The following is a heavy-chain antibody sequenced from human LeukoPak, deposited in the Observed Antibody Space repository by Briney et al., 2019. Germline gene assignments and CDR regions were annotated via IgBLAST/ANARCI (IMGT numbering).Heavy chain of an antibody. CDR2: IYYSGSTT. CDR3: ARDLELERNRWNYFES. D-gene: IGHD1-1*01. J-gene: IGHJ4*02. Sequence: KPAETLSLTCTVSGGSITNYWWSWIRQPPGRGLEWIGYIYYSGSTTNYNPSLRGRATISVDASKNQFSLRLRSVTAADTAVYYCARDLELERNRWNYFESWGQGTLVTVSS. V-gene: IGHV4-59*01. CDR1: GGSITNYW.